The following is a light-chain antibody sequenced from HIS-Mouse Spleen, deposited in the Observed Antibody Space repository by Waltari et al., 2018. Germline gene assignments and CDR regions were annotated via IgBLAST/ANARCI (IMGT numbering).Light chain of an antibody. CDR3: CSYAGSSTVV. J-gene: IGLJ2*01. Sequence: QSALTQPASVSGSPGQSITISCTGTSSDVGSYNLVSRYQQHPGKAPKLMIYEDSKRPSGVSNRFSGSKSGNTASLTISGLQAEDEADYYCCSYAGSSTVVFGGGTKLTVL. CDR2: EDS. V-gene: IGLV2-23*01. CDR1: SSDVGSYNL.